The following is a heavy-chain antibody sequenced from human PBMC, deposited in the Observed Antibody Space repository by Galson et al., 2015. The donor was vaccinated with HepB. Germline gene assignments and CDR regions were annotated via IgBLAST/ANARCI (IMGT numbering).Heavy chain of an antibody. CDR1: GGTFSSYA. CDR2: IIPIFGTA. CDR3: ARRITIETGFDP. J-gene: IGHJ5*02. Sequence: SVKVSCKASGGTFSSYAINWVRQAPGQGLEWMGGIIPIFGTANYAQKFQGRVTITADESTSTAYMELSSLRSEDTAVYYCARRITIETGFDPWGQGTLVTVSS. V-gene: IGHV1-69*13. D-gene: IGHD3-10*01.